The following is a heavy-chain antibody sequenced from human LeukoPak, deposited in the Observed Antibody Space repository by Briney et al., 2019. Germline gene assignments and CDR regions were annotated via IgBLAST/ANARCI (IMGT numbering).Heavy chain of an antibody. CDR2: NSAYNGNT. V-gene: IGHV1-18*01. CDR3: ARGGNIRYYYGSGSYYPGDY. J-gene: IGHJ4*02. D-gene: IGHD3-10*01. CDR1: GYTFTSYG. Sequence: ASVKVSCKASGYTFTSYGISWVRQAPGQGLEWMGWNSAYNGNTNYAQKLQGRVTMTTDTSTSTAYMELRSLRSDDTAVYYCARGGNIRYYYGSGSYYPGDYWGQGTLVTVSS.